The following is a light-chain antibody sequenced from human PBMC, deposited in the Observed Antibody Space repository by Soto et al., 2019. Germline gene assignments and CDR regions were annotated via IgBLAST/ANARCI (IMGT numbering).Light chain of an antibody. CDR3: QQSARFPLA. V-gene: IGKV1-12*01. CDR2: AAS. Sequence: DIQVTQSPPSVSASVGDRVTITCRASQDIGFWLAWYQQKPGTAPKLLISAASTLPVGVPARFSGSGSGTDFTLTISSLQPEDSATYYCQQSARFPLAFRGGTKVEIK. CDR1: QDIGFW. J-gene: IGKJ4*01.